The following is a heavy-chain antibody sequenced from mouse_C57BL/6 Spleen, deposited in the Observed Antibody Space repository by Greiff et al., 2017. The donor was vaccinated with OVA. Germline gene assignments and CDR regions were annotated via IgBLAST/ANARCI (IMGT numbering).Heavy chain of an antibody. CDR1: GYSITSGYY. V-gene: IGHV3-6*01. CDR3: ARDDYGSIGYFDY. D-gene: IGHD1-1*01. J-gene: IGHJ2*01. CDR2: ISYDGSN. Sequence: VQLKQSGPGLVKPSQSLSLTCSVTGYSITSGYYWNWIRQFPGNKLEWMGYISYDGSNNYNPSLKNRISITRDTSKNQFFLKLNSVTTEDTATYYCARDDYGSIGYFDYWGQGTTLTVSS.